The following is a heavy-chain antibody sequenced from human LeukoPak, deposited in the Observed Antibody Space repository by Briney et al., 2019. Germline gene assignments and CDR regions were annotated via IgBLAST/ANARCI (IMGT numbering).Heavy chain of an antibody. CDR3: ARTEYCSPTSCKYASF. D-gene: IGHD2-2*01. CDR1: GFTLSSNW. CDR2: INSDGNST. Sequence: PGGSLRLSCAASGFTLSSNWMHWVRQAPGKGLGGFPQINSDGNSTNYADSVKGRFTASRDNAKNTLYLQMNSLRAEDTAVYYCARTEYCSPTSCKYASFWGQGTMVTVSS. V-gene: IGHV3-74*01. J-gene: IGHJ3*01.